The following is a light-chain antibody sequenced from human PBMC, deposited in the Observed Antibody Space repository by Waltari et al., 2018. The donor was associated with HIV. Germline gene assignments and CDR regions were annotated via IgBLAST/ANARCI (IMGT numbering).Light chain of an antibody. CDR3: SSYTTSSTLVV. J-gene: IGLJ3*02. Sequence: QSALTPPASVSGSPGQSITLSCTGTSTDVGVYDYFSWYQQHPGKAPHLMIFYVSYRPSGVSSRFSGSKSGNTASLTISGLRAEDEADYYCSSYTTSSTLVVFGGGTRLTVL. V-gene: IGLV2-14*03. CDR1: STDVGVYDY. CDR2: YVS.